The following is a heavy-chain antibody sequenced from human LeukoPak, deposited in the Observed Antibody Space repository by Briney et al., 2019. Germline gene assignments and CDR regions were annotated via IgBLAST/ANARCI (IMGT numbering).Heavy chain of an antibody. CDR1: GYTFTSYD. CDR3: ARAVMEDYFDY. Sequence: ASVKVSCKASGYTFTSYDINWVRQATGQGLEWMGWMNPNSGNTGYAQKFQGRVTMTRDTSTSTVYMELSSLRSEDTAVYYCARAVMEDYFDYWGQGTLVTVSS. CDR2: MNPNSGNT. D-gene: IGHD3-16*01. J-gene: IGHJ4*02. V-gene: IGHV1-8*01.